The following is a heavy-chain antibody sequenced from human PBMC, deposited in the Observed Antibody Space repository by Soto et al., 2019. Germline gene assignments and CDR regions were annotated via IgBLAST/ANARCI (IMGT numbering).Heavy chain of an antibody. Sequence: QVQLVESGGGVVQPGRSLRLSCAASGFTFSSCAMHWVRQAPGKGLEWVALISYDGSNKYYADSVKGRFTISRDNSKNTLYRQMSSRICDDTAVYYCARDIRDFRLLAWTYDWDYWGQGTRVTVSS. J-gene: IGHJ4*02. CDR2: ISYDGSNK. CDR1: GFTFSSCA. V-gene: IGHV3-30-3*01. CDR3: ARDIRDFRLLAWTYDWDY. D-gene: IGHD3-3*01.